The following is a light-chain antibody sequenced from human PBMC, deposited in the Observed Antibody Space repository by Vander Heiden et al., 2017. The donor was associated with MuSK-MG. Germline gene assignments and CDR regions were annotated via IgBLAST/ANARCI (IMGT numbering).Light chain of an antibody. CDR2: AAS. V-gene: IGKV1-39*01. J-gene: IGKJ1*01. CDR3: QQSYSTPPWT. Sequence: DIQMTQSPSSLSASVGDRVTITCRASQSTSTYLHWYQQKPGQAPKLLIYAASSLQSGVPSRFSGSGSGTDFTLTISSLQPEDFATYYCQQSYSTPPWTFGQGTKVEIK. CDR1: QSTSTY.